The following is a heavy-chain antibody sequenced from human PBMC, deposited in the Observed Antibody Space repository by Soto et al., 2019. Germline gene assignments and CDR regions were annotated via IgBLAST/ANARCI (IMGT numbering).Heavy chain of an antibody. CDR2: ISSSGSTI. J-gene: IGHJ6*02. CDR3: ARGLERVAYGMDV. D-gene: IGHD1-1*01. Sequence: GGSLRLSCAASGFTFSSYEMNWVRQAPGKGLEWVSYISSSGSTIYYADSVKGRFTISRDNAKNSLYLQMNSLRAEDTAVYYCARGLERVAYGMDVWGQVTTVTVSS. V-gene: IGHV3-48*03. CDR1: GFTFSSYE.